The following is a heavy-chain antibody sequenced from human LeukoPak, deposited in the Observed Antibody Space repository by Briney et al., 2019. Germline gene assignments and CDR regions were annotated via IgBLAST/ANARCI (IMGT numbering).Heavy chain of an antibody. CDR1: GGSISSYH. V-gene: IGHV4-59*01. J-gene: IGHJ4*02. CDR3: ARGSRISLVRGALEIDY. CDR2: IYYSGST. Sequence: SETLSLTCTVSGGSISSYHWNWIRQPPGKGLEWIGYIYYSGSTDYNPSLKSRLTISVDTSKNQFSLKLSSVTAADTAVYYCARGSRISLVRGALEIDYWGQGTLVTVSS. D-gene: IGHD3-10*01.